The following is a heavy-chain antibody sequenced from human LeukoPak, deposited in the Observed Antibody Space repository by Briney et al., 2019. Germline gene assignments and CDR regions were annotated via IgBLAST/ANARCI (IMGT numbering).Heavy chain of an antibody. CDR3: AKDGDTMSGTYYYDMDV. D-gene: IGHD1-26*01. Sequence: GGSLRLSCAASGFTFSSYEMNWVRQAPGKGLEWVSYISSSGSTIYYADSVKGRFTISRDNAKNSLYLQMNSLRAEDTAVYYCAKDGDTMSGTYYYDMDVWGKGTTVTIS. CDR2: ISSSGSTI. CDR1: GFTFSSYE. J-gene: IGHJ6*03. V-gene: IGHV3-48*03.